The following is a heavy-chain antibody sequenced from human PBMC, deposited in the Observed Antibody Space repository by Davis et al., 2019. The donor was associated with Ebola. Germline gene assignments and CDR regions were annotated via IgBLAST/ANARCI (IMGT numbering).Heavy chain of an antibody. Sequence: GESLKISCAASGFSVSSSYMSWVRQAPGKGPEWVSSISSRSTYIDYADSVKGRFTISRDNAKNSLYLQMNSLRAEDTAIYYCARVYNSDWYTMALDIWGQGTMVAVSS. CDR1: GFSVSSSY. V-gene: IGHV3-21*01. J-gene: IGHJ3*02. CDR2: ISSRSTYI. D-gene: IGHD6-19*01. CDR3: ARVYNSDWYTMALDI.